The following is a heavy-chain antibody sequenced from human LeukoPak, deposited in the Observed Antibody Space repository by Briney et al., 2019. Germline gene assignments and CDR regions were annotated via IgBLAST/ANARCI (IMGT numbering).Heavy chain of an antibody. CDR1: GGSISSSTNF. V-gene: IGHV4-39*07. CDR2: VYYSGTT. Sequence: SETLSLTCTVSGGSISSSTNFWGWIRQPPGMGLEWIGTVYYSGTTYYNPSLKSRITISVDTSKNQFSLKLSSVTAADTAVYYCARDLHYWGQGTLVTVSS. J-gene: IGHJ4*02. CDR3: ARDLHY.